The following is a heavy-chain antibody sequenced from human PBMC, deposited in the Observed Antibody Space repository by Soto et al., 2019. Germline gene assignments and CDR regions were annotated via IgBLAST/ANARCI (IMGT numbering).Heavy chain of an antibody. D-gene: IGHD3-10*01. V-gene: IGHV5-10-1*01. CDR3: AAGSGSYYYYYGMDV. CDR1: GYSFTSYW. CDR2: IDPSDSYT. Sequence: GASLTISCKGSGYSFTSYWISWVRQMPGKGLEWMGRIDPSDSYTNYSPSFQGHVTISADKSISTAYLQWSSLKASDTAMYYCAAGSGSYYYYYGMDVWGQGTTVTVSS. J-gene: IGHJ6*02.